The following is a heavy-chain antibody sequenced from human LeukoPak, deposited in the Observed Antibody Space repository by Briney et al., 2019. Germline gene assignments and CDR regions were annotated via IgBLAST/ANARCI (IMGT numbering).Heavy chain of an antibody. D-gene: IGHD3-22*01. CDR3: ARLDSNGWFDY. CDR1: GFSLSTREMR. Sequence: SGPALVIPTQTLTLTCTFSGFSLSTREMRVSWIRQPPGKALEWLARIDWDDDKFYSTSLKTRLTISKDTSKNQVVLTMTNMDPVDTATYYCARLDSNGWFDYWGQGTLVTPSS. V-gene: IGHV2-70*04. CDR2: IDWDDDK. J-gene: IGHJ4*02.